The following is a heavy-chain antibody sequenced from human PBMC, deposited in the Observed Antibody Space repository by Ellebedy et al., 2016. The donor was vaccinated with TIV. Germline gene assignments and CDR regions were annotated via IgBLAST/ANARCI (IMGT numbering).Heavy chain of an antibody. D-gene: IGHD3-22*01. CDR1: GDFINRGDYY. CDR3: ARGDSSGYVFDY. CDR2: ISYSGTT. V-gene: IGHV4-30-4*01. J-gene: IGHJ4*02. Sequence: SETLSLXXTVSGDFINRGDYYWSWIRQPPGKGLEWIGYISYSGTTYYNPSLRSRLTISLDSSKNQFSLKVNSVTAADTAVYYCARGDSSGYVFDYWGQGTLVTVSS.